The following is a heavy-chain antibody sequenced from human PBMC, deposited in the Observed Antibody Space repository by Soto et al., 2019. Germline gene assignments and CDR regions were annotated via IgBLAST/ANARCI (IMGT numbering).Heavy chain of an antibody. Sequence: GGSLRLSCAASGFTFSSYAMSWVRQAPGKGLEWVSAISGSGGSTYYADSVKGRFTISRDNSKNTLYLQMNSLRAEDTAVYYCAKATLDGCLRFSRHFDFWGQGPLVIVSS. V-gene: IGHV3-23*01. CDR1: GFTFSSYA. CDR3: AKATLDGCLRFSRHFDF. CDR2: ISGSGGST. D-gene: IGHD5-12*01. J-gene: IGHJ4*02.